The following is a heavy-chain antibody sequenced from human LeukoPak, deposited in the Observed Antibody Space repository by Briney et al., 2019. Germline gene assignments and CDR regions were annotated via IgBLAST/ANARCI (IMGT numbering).Heavy chain of an antibody. J-gene: IGHJ5*02. CDR1: GGSISSGDYY. V-gene: IGHV4-30-4*01. D-gene: IGHD3-9*01. CDR3: ARGVEDILTGCPNWFDP. Sequence: PSETLSLTCTVSGGSISSGDYYWSWIRQPPGKGLEWIGYIYYSGSTYYNPSLKSRVTISVDTSKNQFSLKLSSVTDADTAVYYCARGVEDILTGCPNWFDPWGQGTLVTVSS. CDR2: IYYSGST.